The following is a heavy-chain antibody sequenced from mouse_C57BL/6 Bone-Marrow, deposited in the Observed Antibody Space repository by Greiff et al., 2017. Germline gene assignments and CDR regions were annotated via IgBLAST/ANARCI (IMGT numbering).Heavy chain of an antibody. Sequence: QVQLQQPGAELVKPGASVKLSCKASGYTFTSYWMHWVKQRPGRGLEWIGRIDPNSGGTKYNEKFKSKATLTVDKPSSTAYMQLSSLTSEDSAVDYGARSGAAQGTWAWYAYWGQGTMVTVSA. V-gene: IGHV1-72*01. CDR1: GYTFTSYW. CDR2: IDPNSGGT. J-gene: IGHJ3*01. CDR3: ARSGAAQGTWAWYAY. D-gene: IGHD2-14*01.